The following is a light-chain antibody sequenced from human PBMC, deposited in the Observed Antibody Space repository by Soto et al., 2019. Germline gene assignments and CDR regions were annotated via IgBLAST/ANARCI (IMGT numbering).Light chain of an antibody. CDR1: SSDVGTYNY. CDR3: FSHADSYTWV. Sequence: QSALTQPRSVSGSPGQSVTISCTGTSSDVGTYNYVSWYQQHPGKAPKRLIYDVSSRPSGVPDRFSGSKSGNTASLTISGLQAEDEADYYCFSHADSYTWVFGGGTQLTVL. J-gene: IGLJ3*02. CDR2: DVS. V-gene: IGLV2-11*01.